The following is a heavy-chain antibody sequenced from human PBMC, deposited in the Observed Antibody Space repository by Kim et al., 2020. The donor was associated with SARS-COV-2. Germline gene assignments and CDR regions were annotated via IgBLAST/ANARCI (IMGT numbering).Heavy chain of an antibody. CDR1: GGSISSSSYY. V-gene: IGHV4-39*01. CDR2: IYYSGST. J-gene: IGHJ6*02. Sequence: SETLSLTCTVSGGSISSSSYYWGWIRQPPGKGLEWIGSIYYSGSTYYNPSLKSRVTISVDTSKNQFSLKLSSVTAADTAVYYCARHARAAPEMMDVWGQGTTVTVSS. CDR3: ARHARAAPEMMDV. D-gene: IGHD6-13*01.